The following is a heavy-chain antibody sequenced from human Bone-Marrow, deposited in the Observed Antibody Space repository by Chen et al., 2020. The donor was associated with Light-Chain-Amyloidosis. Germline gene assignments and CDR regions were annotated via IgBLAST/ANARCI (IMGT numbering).Heavy chain of an antibody. CDR3: ARGETYYYQRSGFSPGY. CDR2: SSSRGTYI. J-gene: IGHJ4*02. V-gene: IGHV3-21*02. CDR1: EFTSSKFS. Sequence: EIQLVESGGGLVKPGGSLRLSCTVSEFTSSKFSMNWVRQAPGRGLEWVSSSSSRGTYIYYADSVKGRFTTSRDNARNSLYLQMNSXXXXXXXXYYCARGETYYYQRSGFSPGYWGQGTLVIVSS. D-gene: IGHD3-22*01.